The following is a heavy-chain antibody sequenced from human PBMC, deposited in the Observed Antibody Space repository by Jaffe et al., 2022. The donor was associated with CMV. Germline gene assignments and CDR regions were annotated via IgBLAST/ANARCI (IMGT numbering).Heavy chain of an antibody. Sequence: QVQLQESGPGLVKPSETLSLTCTVSGGSISSYYWSWIRQPPGKGLEWIGYIYYSGSTNYNPSLKSRVTISVDTSKNQFSLKLSSVTAADTAVYYCARHIGAIAAPAGGDYSYYYYYYMDVWGKGTTVTVSS. D-gene: IGHD6-6*01. V-gene: IGHV4-59*08. J-gene: IGHJ6*03. CDR1: GGSISSYY. CDR3: ARHIGAIAAPAGGDYSYYYYYYMDV. CDR2: IYYSGST.